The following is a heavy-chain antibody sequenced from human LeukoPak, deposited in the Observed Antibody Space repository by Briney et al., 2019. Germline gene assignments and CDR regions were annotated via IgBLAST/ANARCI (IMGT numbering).Heavy chain of an antibody. V-gene: IGHV4-39*01. CDR3: ARQGYISMYLDN. J-gene: IGHJ4*02. CDR1: GASISGSRFH. Sequence: SETLPLTCTVSGASISGSRFHWGWVRQPPGKGLEWIGSIHYSGNTNYNPSLKSRVTVSVDTSKNQFSLRLYSVTATDTAVYYCARQGYISMYLDNWGLGALVTVSS. CDR2: IHYSGNT. D-gene: IGHD6-13*01.